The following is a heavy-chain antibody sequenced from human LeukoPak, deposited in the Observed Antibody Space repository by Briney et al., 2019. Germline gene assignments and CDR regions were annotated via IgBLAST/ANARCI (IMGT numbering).Heavy chain of an antibody. CDR1: GGTFSSYA. Sequence: GASVKVSCKASGGTFSSYAISWVRQAPGQGLEWMGGIIPIFGTANYAQKFQGRVTITADESTSTAYMELSSLRSEDTAVYYCARPFFHYYDSSGYYYYMDVWGKGTTVTVSS. V-gene: IGHV1-69*13. CDR2: IIPIFGTA. D-gene: IGHD3-22*01. CDR3: ARPFFHYYDSSGYYYYMDV. J-gene: IGHJ6*03.